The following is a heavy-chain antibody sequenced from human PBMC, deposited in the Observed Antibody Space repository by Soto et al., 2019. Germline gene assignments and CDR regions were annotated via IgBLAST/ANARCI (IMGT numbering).Heavy chain of an antibody. CDR3: AREKPEYSSGWYHYGMDV. V-gene: IGHV6-1*01. CDR1: GDSVSSNSAA. Sequence: PSQTLSLTCAISGDSVSSNSAAWNWIRQSPSRGLEWLGRTYYRSKWYNDYAVSVKSRITINPDTSKNQFSLQLNSVTPEDTAVYSCAREKPEYSSGWYHYGMDVWGQGTTVTVAS. D-gene: IGHD6-19*01. J-gene: IGHJ6*02. CDR2: TYYRSKWYN.